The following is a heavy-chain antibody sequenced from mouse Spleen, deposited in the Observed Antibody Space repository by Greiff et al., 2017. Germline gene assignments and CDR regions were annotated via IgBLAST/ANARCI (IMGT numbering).Heavy chain of an antibody. J-gene: IGHJ3*01. Sequence: EVKLVESGGGLVKPGGSLKLSCAASGFTFSDYGMHWVRQAPEKGLEWVAYISSGSSTIYYADTVKGRFTISRDNAKNTLFLQMTSLRSEDTAMYYCAKRLGLRWFAYWGQGTLVTVSA. D-gene: IGHD3-1*01. CDR3: AKRLGLRWFAY. CDR1: GFTFSDYG. V-gene: IGHV5-17*01. CDR2: ISSGSSTI.